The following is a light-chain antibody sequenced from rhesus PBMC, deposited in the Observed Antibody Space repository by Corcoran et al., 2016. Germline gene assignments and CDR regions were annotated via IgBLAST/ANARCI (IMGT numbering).Light chain of an antibody. CDR1: QSLVHSDGNTY. CDR3: GQGTKVPFT. CDR2: KVS. V-gene: IGKV2-62*02. Sequence: DVVMTQSPLSLPITPGQPASISCRSSQSLVHSDGNTYLSWYQQKPGQPPRLLIYKVSNRYSGVPDRFSGSGAGTDCKLKISRVEAEDVGVYYCGQGTKVPFTFGPGTKLDIK. J-gene: IGKJ3*01.